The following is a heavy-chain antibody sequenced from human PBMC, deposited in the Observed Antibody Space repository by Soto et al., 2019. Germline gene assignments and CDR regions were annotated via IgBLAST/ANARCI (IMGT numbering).Heavy chain of an antibody. Sequence: GGSLRLSCVGSGFTFSDSVMAWVRQAPGKGLEWLSVMSGDGRTRYALSVTGRFTISRDKSKNTLYLQMRSPRAEDAAAYYCVKWHISNFASLTFTGFLFWGQGPQVTV. CDR1: GFTFSDSV. D-gene: IGHD3-9*01. CDR3: VKWHISNFASLTFTGFLF. V-gene: IGHV3-23*01. J-gene: IGHJ1*01. CDR2: MSGDGRT.